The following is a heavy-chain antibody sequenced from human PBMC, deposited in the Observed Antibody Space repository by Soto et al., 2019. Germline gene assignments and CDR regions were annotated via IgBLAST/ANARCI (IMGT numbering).Heavy chain of an antibody. CDR1: GGSISSYY. Sequence: QVQLQESGPGLVKPSETLSLTCTVSGGSISSYYWSWIRQPPGKGLEWIGYIYYSGSTNYNPSLNXSXTXSVDTSKNQFSLNLSSVPAADTAVNYCATFNWYFALWGRGTLVTVSS. V-gene: IGHV4-59*01. CDR3: ATFNWYFAL. J-gene: IGHJ2*01. CDR2: IYYSGST.